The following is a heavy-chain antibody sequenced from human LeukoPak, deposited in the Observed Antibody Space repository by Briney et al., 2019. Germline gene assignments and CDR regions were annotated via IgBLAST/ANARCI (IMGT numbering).Heavy chain of an antibody. CDR2: INPSGGST. D-gene: IGHD4-23*01. Sequence: GASVKVSCKASGYTFTNYYIHWVRQAPGQGLEWTGIINPSGGSTSYAQKFQGRVTMTRDTSTSTVYMELSSLRSEDTAVYYCARADYGGTSVCYYYGMDVWGQGTTVTVSS. V-gene: IGHV1-46*01. J-gene: IGHJ6*02. CDR3: ARADYGGTSVCYYYGMDV. CDR1: GYTFTNYY.